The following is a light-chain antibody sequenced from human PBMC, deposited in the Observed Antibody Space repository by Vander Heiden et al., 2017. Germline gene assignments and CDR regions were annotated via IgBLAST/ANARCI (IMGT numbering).Light chain of an antibody. Sequence: EIVMTQSPPTLSVSPGERATRSCRASQSVNSNLAWYQQKPCQAPRLLIYGASTRATGIPARFSGSGSGTEFTLTISSLHSEDFAVYYCQQYNNWPRRFGQGTKVELE. V-gene: IGKV3-15*01. CDR2: GAS. CDR3: QQYNNWPRR. CDR1: QSVNSN. J-gene: IGKJ1*01.